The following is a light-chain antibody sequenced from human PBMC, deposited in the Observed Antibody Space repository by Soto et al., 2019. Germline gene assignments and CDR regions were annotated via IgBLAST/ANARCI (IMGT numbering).Light chain of an antibody. CDR1: SSDVGGYNY. V-gene: IGLV2-14*01. CDR2: EVS. CDR3: SSYTSSSTLV. Sequence: QSALTQPASVSGSPGQSITISCTGTSSDVGGYNYVSWYQQHPGKAPKLMIYEVSNRPSGVSNRFSGSKSGNTASLTISGLQAAVEADYYCSSYTSSSTLVVGGGTKRTVL. J-gene: IGLJ3*02.